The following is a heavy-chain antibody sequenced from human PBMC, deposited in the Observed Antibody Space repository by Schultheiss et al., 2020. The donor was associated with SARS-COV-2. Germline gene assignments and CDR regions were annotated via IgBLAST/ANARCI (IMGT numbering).Heavy chain of an antibody. CDR1: GGSFSGYY. CDR2: MYDSGST. Sequence: SETLSLTCAVYGGSFSGYYWSWIRQPPWKGLEWIGYMYDSGSTYYNPSLKSRVTISVDTSKNQFSLKLSSVTAADTAVYYCARHRYSSSSYYFDYWGQGTLVTVSS. V-gene: IGHV4-59*08. J-gene: IGHJ4*02. D-gene: IGHD6-13*01. CDR3: ARHRYSSSSYYFDY.